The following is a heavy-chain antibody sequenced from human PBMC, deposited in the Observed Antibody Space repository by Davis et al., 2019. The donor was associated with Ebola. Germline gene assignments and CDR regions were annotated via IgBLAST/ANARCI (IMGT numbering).Heavy chain of an antibody. Sequence: GESLKISCSASGFTFSSYAMHWVRQAPGKGLEYVSAISSNGGSTYYADSVKGRFTISRDNSKNTLYLQMSSLRAEDTAVYYCVRGGSGTYYYDSSGEAFDIWGQGTMVTVSS. V-gene: IGHV3-64D*08. CDR1: GFTFSSYA. CDR2: ISSNGGST. J-gene: IGHJ3*02. CDR3: VRGGSGTYYYDSSGEAFDI. D-gene: IGHD3-22*01.